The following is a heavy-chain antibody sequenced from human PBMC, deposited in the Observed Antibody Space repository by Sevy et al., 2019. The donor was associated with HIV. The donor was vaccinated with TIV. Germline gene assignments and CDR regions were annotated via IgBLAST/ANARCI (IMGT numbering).Heavy chain of an antibody. CDR2: IWYDGRTE. V-gene: IGHV3-33*01. D-gene: IGHD1-1*01. Sequence: GGSLRLSCVASGFTFRSFSMHWVRQAPGKGLEWVAAIWYDGRTERYADSLQGRFTISSDNSKNTLHLQMNSMRAEDTALYYCARDAARVIVPTAGFDAWGQGTLVTVSS. J-gene: IGHJ5*01. CDR1: GFTFRSFS. CDR3: ARDAARVIVPTAGFDA.